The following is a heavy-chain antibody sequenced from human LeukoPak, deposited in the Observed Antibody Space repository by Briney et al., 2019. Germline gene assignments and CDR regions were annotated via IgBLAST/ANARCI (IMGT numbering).Heavy chain of an antibody. Sequence: PSETLSLTCTVSGGSISTYYWSWIRQSPGKGLEWIGYIYYRGNTNYNPSLKSRVTISLDTSENQFSLKLSSVTAADTAVYYCARDYTDYYDSSGYGWFDPWGQGTLVTVSS. CDR3: ARDYTDYYDSSGYGWFDP. CDR2: IYYRGNT. J-gene: IGHJ5*02. CDR1: GGSISTYY. D-gene: IGHD3-22*01. V-gene: IGHV4-59*01.